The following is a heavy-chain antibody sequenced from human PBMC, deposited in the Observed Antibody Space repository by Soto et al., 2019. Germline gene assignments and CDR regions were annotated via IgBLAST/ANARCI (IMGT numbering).Heavy chain of an antibody. Sequence: QVQLVQSGAEVKKPGASVKVSCKASGYTFTSYAINWVRQATGQGLEWMGWMKPNSGNTGYAQKFQGRVTMTRNTSIRTAYMEVSSLRSEDTAVYYCARRSWSGWDLGYWGQGTLVTVSS. CDR1: GYTFTSYA. CDR3: ARRSWSGWDLGY. V-gene: IGHV1-8*01. J-gene: IGHJ4*02. CDR2: MKPNSGNT. D-gene: IGHD6-19*01.